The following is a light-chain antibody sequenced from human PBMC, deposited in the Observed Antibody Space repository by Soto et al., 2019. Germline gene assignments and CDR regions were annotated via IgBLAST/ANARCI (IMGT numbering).Light chain of an antibody. CDR3: SSYTISSSYV. J-gene: IGLJ1*01. CDR2: TVS. CDR1: SSDVGGYKY. Sequence: QSVLTQPASVSGSPGQSITISCTGTSSDVGGYKYVSWYQQHPGKAPKLLIYTVSNRPSGVSNRFSGSKSGNTASLTISGLQAEDEADYYCSSYTISSSYVFGTGTKVTVL. V-gene: IGLV2-14*01.